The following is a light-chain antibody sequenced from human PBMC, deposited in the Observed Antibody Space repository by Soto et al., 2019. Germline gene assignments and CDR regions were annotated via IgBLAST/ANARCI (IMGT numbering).Light chain of an antibody. J-gene: IGLJ1*01. CDR3: AAWDDSLNGYV. Sequence: QSVLTQPPSTSGTPGQRVTVSCSGSSSNIGSNYVYWYQQLPGTAPKLLIYGDDQRPSGVPDRFSGSKSGTSVSLAISGVRSEDEADYYCAAWDDSLNGYVFGTGTKVTVL. CDR1: SSNIGSNY. CDR2: GDD. V-gene: IGLV1-47*02.